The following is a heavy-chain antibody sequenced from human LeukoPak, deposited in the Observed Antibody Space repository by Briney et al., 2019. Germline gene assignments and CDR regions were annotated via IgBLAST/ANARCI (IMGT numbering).Heavy chain of an antibody. CDR3: ARLARAVASFDY. D-gene: IGHD6-19*01. J-gene: IGHJ4*02. V-gene: IGHV4-34*01. CDR2: INHSGST. CDR1: GGSISGYY. Sequence: SETLSLTCAVYGGSISGYYWSWIRQPPGKGLEWIGEINHSGSTNYNPSRKSRVTITVVTSKNQFSLKLSSVTAADTAVYYCARLARAVASFDYWGQGTLVTVSS.